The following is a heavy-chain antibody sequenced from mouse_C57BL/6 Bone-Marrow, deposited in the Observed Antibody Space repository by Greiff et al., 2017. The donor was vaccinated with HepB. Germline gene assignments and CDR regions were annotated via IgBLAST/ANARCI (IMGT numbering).Heavy chain of an antibody. Sequence: VQLQQSGAELARPGASVKLSCKASGYTFTSYGISWVKQRTGQGLEWIGEIYPRSGNTYYNEKFKGKATLTADKSSSKAYMELRSLTSEDSAVYFCARWLLPCTGFDYWGQGTTLTVSS. CDR2: IYPRSGNT. D-gene: IGHD2-3*01. CDR1: GYTFTSYG. V-gene: IGHV1-81*01. J-gene: IGHJ2*01. CDR3: ARWLLPCTGFDY.